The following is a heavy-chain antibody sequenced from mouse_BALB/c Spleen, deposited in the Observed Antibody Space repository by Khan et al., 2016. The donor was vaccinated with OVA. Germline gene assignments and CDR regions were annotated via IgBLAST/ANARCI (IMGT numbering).Heavy chain of an antibody. Sequence: EVELVESGGGLVQPGGSLKLSCATTGFSFSDYYMYWVRQTPEKRLEWVAYISNGGGSTYYPDAVKGRFTISRGNAKHTLYLQMSRLKSEDTAMYYCARKICGAMGHWGQGTTITITS. CDR1: GFSFSDYY. CDR3: ARKICGAMGH. J-gene: IGHJ4*01. CDR2: ISNGGGST. V-gene: IGHV5-12*02.